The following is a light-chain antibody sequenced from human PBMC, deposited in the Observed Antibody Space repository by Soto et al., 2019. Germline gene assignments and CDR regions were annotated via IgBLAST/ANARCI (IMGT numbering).Light chain of an antibody. J-gene: IGKJ1*01. CDR1: QSIRSY. CDR2: QAS. CDR3: QQYSSDSHT. V-gene: IGKV1-5*03. Sequence: DIQMPHSPSTLSGSVGGRATITCRASQSIRSYLNWYQQQPGKAPKLLIYQASTLKSGVPSRFRGSGSGTECTLIISSLQPDDVETYYCQQYSSDSHTFGQGTKVDIK.